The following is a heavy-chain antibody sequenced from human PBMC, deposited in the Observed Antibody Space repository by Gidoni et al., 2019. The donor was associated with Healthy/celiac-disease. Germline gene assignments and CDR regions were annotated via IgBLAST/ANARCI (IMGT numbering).Heavy chain of an antibody. D-gene: IGHD1-26*01. J-gene: IGHJ6*02. CDR1: GSTFSSYV. V-gene: IGHV3-33*01. Sequence: QVQLVESGGGVVQPGRSLRLSWSASGSTFSSYVMQWVRQAPGKGLEWGAVIWDDGSNKYYADSVKGRFTISRDNSKNTLYLQMNSLRAEDTAVYYCARVDSGSYPYYYGMDVWGQGTTVTVSS. CDR2: IWDDGSNK. CDR3: ARVDSGSYPYYYGMDV.